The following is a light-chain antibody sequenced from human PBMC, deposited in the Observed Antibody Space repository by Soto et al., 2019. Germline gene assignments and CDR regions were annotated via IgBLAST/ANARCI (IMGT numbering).Light chain of an antibody. V-gene: IGKV3-20*01. CDR2: GAS. CDR3: HQYCNYEGT. Sequence: EIVLTQSPGTLSLSPGERATLSCRASQSVSSSYLAWYQQKPGQAPRLLIYGASNRATGIPDRFSGSGSGTDFTLIISRREPEDFAVDYCHQYCNYEGTFGQGTKVEIK. CDR1: QSVSSSY. J-gene: IGKJ1*01.